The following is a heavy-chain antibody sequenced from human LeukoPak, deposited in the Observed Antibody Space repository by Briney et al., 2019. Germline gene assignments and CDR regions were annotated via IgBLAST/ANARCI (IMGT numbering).Heavy chain of an antibody. Sequence: GGSLRLSCAASGFTFSRYAMHSVRQAPGKGLQFVSAISTSGGSTSYANSVRGRFTISRDNSKNTLHLQMGSLRAEDMAVYYCARDDGGYGSGSHYYFYSMDVWGQGTTVTVSS. D-gene: IGHD3-10*01. CDR3: ARDDGGYGSGSHYYFYSMDV. CDR2: ISTSGGST. CDR1: GFTFSRYA. V-gene: IGHV3-64*01. J-gene: IGHJ6*02.